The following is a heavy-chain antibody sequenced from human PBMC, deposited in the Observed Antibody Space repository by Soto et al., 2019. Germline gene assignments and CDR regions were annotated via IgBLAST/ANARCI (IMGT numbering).Heavy chain of an antibody. V-gene: IGHV3-23*01. CDR3: AKDLITMIVVARNAFDI. D-gene: IGHD3-22*01. Sequence: GSLRLSCAASGFTFSSYAMSWVRQAPGKGLGWVSAISGSGGSTYYADSVKGRFTISRDNSKNTLYLQMNSLRAEDTAVYYCAKDLITMIVVARNAFDIWGQGTMVTVSS. J-gene: IGHJ3*02. CDR2: ISGSGGST. CDR1: GFTFSSYA.